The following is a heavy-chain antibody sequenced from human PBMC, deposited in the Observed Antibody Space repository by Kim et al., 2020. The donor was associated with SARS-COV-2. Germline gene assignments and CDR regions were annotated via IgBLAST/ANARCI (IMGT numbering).Heavy chain of an antibody. J-gene: IGHJ4*02. CDR3: ARGEWEHREFDY. CDR1: GYSFTNYA. Sequence: ASVKVSCKASGYSFTNYALNWVRQAPGHRLEWMGRIDAGSGNTKNSQKFQGRFTITKDTSARTAYMELSSLRSEDTAVYYCARGEWEHREFDYWGQGTLVTVSS. D-gene: IGHD1-26*01. CDR2: IDAGSGNT. V-gene: IGHV1-3*01.